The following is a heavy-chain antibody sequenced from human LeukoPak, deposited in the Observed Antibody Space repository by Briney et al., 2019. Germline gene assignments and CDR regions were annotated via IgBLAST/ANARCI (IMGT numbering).Heavy chain of an antibody. J-gene: IGHJ3*02. CDR3: ARGMWDIVVVPAANDAFDI. D-gene: IGHD2-2*01. Sequence: GASVKVSCKASGYTFTSYDINWVRQATGQGLEWMGWMNPNSGDTGYAQKFQGRVIMTRNTSISTAYMELSSLRSEDTAVYYCARGMWDIVVVPAANDAFDIWGQGTMVTVSS. CDR2: MNPNSGDT. V-gene: IGHV1-8*01. CDR1: GYTFTSYD.